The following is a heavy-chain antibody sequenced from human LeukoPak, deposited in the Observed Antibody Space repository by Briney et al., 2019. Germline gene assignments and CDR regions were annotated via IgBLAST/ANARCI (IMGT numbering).Heavy chain of an antibody. V-gene: IGHV4-59*01. D-gene: IGHD6-19*01. Sequence: ETQSLTCTVSGGSISSYYWSWIRQPPGKGLEWIGYIYYSGSTNYNPSLKSRVTISVDTSKNQFSLKLSSVTAADTAVYYCARGLYSSGWALFDYWGQGTLVSVSS. J-gene: IGHJ4*01. CDR3: ARGLYSSGWALFDY. CDR1: GGSISSYY. CDR2: IYYSGST.